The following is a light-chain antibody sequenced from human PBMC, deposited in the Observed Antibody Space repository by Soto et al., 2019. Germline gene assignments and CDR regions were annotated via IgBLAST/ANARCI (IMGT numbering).Light chain of an antibody. Sequence: EIVLAQSPGTLALSPGGRATLSCRASQSVNNNYLTWYQQKRGQAPRLLIHGASSRATGIPDRFSGSGSGTDFTLTISRLEPEDFAVYYCQQYGSSPFTFGPGTRVGIK. CDR3: QQYGSSPFT. J-gene: IGKJ3*01. CDR1: QSVNNNY. CDR2: GAS. V-gene: IGKV3-20*01.